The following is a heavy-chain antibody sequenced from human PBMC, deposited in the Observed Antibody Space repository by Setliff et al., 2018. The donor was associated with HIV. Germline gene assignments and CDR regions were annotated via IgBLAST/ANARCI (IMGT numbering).Heavy chain of an antibody. V-gene: IGHV1-2*06. CDR3: ARGVWPYNCFDI. CDR2: INPKSGAT. CDR1: GYSFTGYY. D-gene: IGHD1-1*01. Sequence: ASVKVSCKASGYSFTGYYVNWVRQAPGQGLEWMGRINPKSGATNLAQKFQGRVTLTRDTSVTTVYMELTSLRSDDTAAYFCARGVWPYNCFDIWGQGTMVTVS. J-gene: IGHJ3*02.